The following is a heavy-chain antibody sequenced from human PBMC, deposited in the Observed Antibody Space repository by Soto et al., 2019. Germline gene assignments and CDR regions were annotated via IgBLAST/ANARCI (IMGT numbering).Heavy chain of an antibody. Sequence: QVQLVQSGAEVKKPGSSVKVSCKASGGTFRSYTSSRVRQAPGQGLEWMGRIIPILGIAKYAQKFQGRVTITADKSTSTAYMELSSLRSEDTAVYYCARDGIEDHYDILTSYYSIGDWGQGTLVTVSS. CDR3: ARDGIEDHYDILTSYYSIGD. V-gene: IGHV1-69*08. CDR2: IIPILGIA. D-gene: IGHD3-9*01. J-gene: IGHJ4*02. CDR1: GGTFRSYT.